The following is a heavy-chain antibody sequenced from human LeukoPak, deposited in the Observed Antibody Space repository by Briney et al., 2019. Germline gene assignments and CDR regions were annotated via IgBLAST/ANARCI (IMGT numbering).Heavy chain of an antibody. CDR1: GFTFSSYA. CDR3: ASIAAAGTSPLFDY. D-gene: IGHD6-13*01. CDR2: ILYDGSNK. J-gene: IGHJ4*02. V-gene: IGHV3-30*04. Sequence: GGSLRLSCAASGFTFSSYAMLWVRQAPGKGLEWVAVILYDGSNKHYADSVKGLLTISRDNSKNTLYLQMNSLRAEDTAVYYCASIAAAGTSPLFDYWGQGTLVTVSS.